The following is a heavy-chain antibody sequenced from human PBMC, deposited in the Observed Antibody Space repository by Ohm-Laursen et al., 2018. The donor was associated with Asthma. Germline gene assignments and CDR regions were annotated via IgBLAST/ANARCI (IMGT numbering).Heavy chain of an antibody. CDR2: IIPIFGTA. J-gene: IGHJ4*02. CDR3: ARDRLYSGYDRDLGY. Sequence: SVKVSCKASGGTFSSYAISWVRQAPGQGLEWLGGIIPIFGTANYAQKFQGRVTITADESTSTAYMELSSLRSEDTAVYYCARDRLYSGYDRDLGYWGQGTLVTVSS. D-gene: IGHD5-12*01. CDR1: GGTFSSYA. V-gene: IGHV1-69*13.